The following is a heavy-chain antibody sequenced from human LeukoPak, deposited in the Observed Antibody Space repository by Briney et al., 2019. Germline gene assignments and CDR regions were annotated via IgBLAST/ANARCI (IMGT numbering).Heavy chain of an antibody. CDR3: AKVEYSPRGPFDP. CDR2: IHTGGTT. CDR1: GDSISSGGYY. D-gene: IGHD5-18*01. V-gene: IGHV4-61*02. Sequence: PSETLSLTCTVSGDSISSGGYYWSWIRQPAGKPLEWIGRIHTGGTTKYSPSLKSRVTMSVDTSKNRFSLTLDSVTAADTAVYYCAKVEYSPRGPFDPWGQGTLVTVSS. J-gene: IGHJ3*01.